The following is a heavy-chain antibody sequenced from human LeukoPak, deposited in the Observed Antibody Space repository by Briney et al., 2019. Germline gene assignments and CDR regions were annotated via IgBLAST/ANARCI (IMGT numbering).Heavy chain of an antibody. V-gene: IGHV3-53*01. Sequence: GGSLRLSCTVSGFTVSSNSMSWVRQAPGKGLEWVSFIYSDNTHYSDSVKGRFTISRDNSKNTLHLQMNSLRAEDTAVYYCARRAGAYSHPYDYWGQGTLVTVSS. J-gene: IGHJ4*02. D-gene: IGHD4/OR15-4a*01. CDR2: IYSDNT. CDR3: ARRAGAYSHPYDY. CDR1: GFTVSSNS.